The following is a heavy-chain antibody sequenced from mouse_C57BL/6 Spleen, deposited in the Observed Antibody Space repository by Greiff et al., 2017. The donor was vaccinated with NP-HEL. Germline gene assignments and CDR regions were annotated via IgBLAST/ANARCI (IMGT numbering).Heavy chain of an antibody. CDR2: ISDGGSYT. CDR1: GFTFSSYA. CDR3: ARDGDYGSSYVGYFDV. D-gene: IGHD1-1*01. V-gene: IGHV5-4*01. Sequence: EVMLVESGGGLVKSGGSLKLSCAASGFTFSSYAMSWVRQTPEKRLEWVATISDGGSYTYYPDNVKGRFTISRDNAKNNLYLQMSHLKSEDTAMYYCARDGDYGSSYVGYFDVWGTGTTVTVSS. J-gene: IGHJ1*03.